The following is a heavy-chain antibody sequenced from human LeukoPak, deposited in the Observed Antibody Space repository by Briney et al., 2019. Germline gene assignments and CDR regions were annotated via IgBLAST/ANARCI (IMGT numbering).Heavy chain of an antibody. Sequence: GGSLRLSCAASGFTFCNYAFHWVRQAPGKGLECVSAINDNGDTTYYADSVKGRFTISRDISKNTLFLQMGSLRTEDMAVYYCARGHRSSWFDAFDIWGQGIMVTVSS. CDR2: INDNGDTT. CDR1: GFTFCNYA. V-gene: IGHV3-64*02. CDR3: ARGHRSSWFDAFDI. J-gene: IGHJ3*02. D-gene: IGHD6-13*01.